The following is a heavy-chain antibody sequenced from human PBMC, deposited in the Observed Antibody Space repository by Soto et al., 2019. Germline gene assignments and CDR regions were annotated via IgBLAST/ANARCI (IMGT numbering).Heavy chain of an antibody. D-gene: IGHD3-22*01. J-gene: IGHJ3*02. CDR2: IITIFGTA. V-gene: IGHV1-69*01. CDR3: ERSPYPPRGIVVVMSDFDI. CDR1: GGTFSSYA. Sequence: QVQLVQSGAEVKKPGSSVKVSCKASGGTFSSYAISWVRQAPGQGLEWMGVIITIFGTANYAQKFQGRVTITADESTSTAYMELSSLRSEDTAVYYFERSPYPPRGIVVVMSDFDIWGQGTRVNVSS.